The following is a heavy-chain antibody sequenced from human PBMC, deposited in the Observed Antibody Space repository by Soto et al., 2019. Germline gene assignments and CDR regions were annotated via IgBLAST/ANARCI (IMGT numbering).Heavy chain of an antibody. CDR1: GFTFSSYR. D-gene: IGHD5-12*01. Sequence: QVQLVESGGAVVQPGTSLRLSCTASGFTFSSYRMHWVRQAPGKGLEWVAIIWYDGSHKFYVDSVKGRFAVSRDNSKNTVYLKMNGLTGENTVVYYGASPQYSGDAPDALKIGGRGILVPISS. CDR3: ASPQYSGDAPDALKI. J-gene: IGHJ3*02. V-gene: IGHV3-33*03. CDR2: IWYDGSHK.